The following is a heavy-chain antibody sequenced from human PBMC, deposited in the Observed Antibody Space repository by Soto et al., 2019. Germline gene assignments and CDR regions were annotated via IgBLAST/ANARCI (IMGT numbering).Heavy chain of an antibody. D-gene: IGHD3-3*01. CDR1: GGSISSYY. CDR2: IYYSGST. J-gene: IGHJ5*02. V-gene: IGHV4-59*01. CDR3: ARDGDFWSGPNWFDP. Sequence: KPSETLSLTCTVSGGSISSYYWSWIRQPPGKGLEWIGYIYYSGSTNYNPSLKSRVTISVDTSKNQFSLKLSSVTAADTAVYYCARDGDFWSGPNWFDPWGQGTLVTVSS.